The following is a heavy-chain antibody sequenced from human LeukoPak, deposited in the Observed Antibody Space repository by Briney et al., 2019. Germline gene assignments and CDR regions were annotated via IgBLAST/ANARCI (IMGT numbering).Heavy chain of an antibody. CDR2: ISYDGSNK. CDR1: GFTFNSYA. Sequence: GGSLRLSCAASGFTFNSYAMHWVRQAPGKGLEWVAVISYDGSNKYYADSVKGRFTISRDNSKNTLYLQMNSLRAEDTAVYYCARQRGFGHSCFDLWGRGTLVTVSS. CDR3: ARQRGFGHSCFDL. D-gene: IGHD6-25*01. J-gene: IGHJ2*01. V-gene: IGHV3-30-3*01.